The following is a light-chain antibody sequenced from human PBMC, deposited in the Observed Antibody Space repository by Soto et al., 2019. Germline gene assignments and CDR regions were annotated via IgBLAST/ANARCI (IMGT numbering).Light chain of an antibody. CDR3: QQSYSSPRT. Sequence: DIPMTQSPSTLSASIGDRVTITCRASQTISTYLNWYQQKLGKAPTLLIYAASSLQSGVPSRFSGGGSGTDFTLTISSLQPEDFATYFCQQSYSSPRTFGQGTKVEIK. J-gene: IGKJ1*01. V-gene: IGKV1-39*01. CDR2: AAS. CDR1: QTISTY.